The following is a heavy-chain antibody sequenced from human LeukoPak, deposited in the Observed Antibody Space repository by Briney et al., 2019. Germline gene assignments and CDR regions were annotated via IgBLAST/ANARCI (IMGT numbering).Heavy chain of an antibody. CDR3: ARISPVVVITSAWFDP. J-gene: IGHJ5*02. CDR2: IYYSGST. CDR1: GGSISSYY. V-gene: IGHV4-59*01. D-gene: IGHD3-22*01. Sequence: SETLSLTCTVSGGSISSYYWSWIRQPPGKGLEWIGYIYYSGSTNYNPSLKSRVTISVDTSKNQFSLKLGSVTAADTAVYYCARISPVVVITSAWFDPWGQGALVTVSS.